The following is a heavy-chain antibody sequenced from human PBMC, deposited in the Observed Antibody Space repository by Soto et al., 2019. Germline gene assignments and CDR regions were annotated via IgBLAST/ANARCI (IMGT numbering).Heavy chain of an antibody. CDR1: GGSISSSNW. J-gene: IGHJ4*02. Sequence: PSETLSLTCAVSGGSISSSNWSSWVRPPPGKGLEWIGEIYHIGITNYNPSPKSRVTIPLDKSKNQFSLKLSSVTAADTAVYYCARDCSSTGCSPVGYWGQETMVTVSS. CDR3: ARDCSSTGCSPVGY. V-gene: IGHV4-4*02. D-gene: IGHD2-2*01. CDR2: IYHIGIT.